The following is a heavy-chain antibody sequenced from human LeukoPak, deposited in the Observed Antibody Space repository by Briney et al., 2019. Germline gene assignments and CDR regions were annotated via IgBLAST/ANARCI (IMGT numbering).Heavy chain of an antibody. CDR3: ARRNYYGSGSYSWFDP. Sequence: PSETLSLTCTVSGGSISSYYWSWIRQPPGKGLGWIGYIYYSGSTNYNPSLKSRVTISVDTSKNQFSLKLSSVTAADTAVYYCARRNYYGSGSYSWFDPWGQGTLVTVSS. CDR1: GGSISSYY. D-gene: IGHD3-10*01. J-gene: IGHJ5*02. CDR2: IYYSGST. V-gene: IGHV4-59*01.